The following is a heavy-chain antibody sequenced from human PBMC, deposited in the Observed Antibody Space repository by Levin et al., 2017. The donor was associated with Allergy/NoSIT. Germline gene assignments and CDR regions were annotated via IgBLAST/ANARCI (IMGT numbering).Heavy chain of an antibody. CDR2: IYHSGST. Sequence: SETLSLTCAVSGGSISSSNWWSWVRQPPGKGLEWIGEIYHSGSTNYNPSLKSRVTISVDKSKNQFSLKLSSVTAADTAVYYCARGVVVPAYYYGMDVWGQGTTVTVSS. CDR1: GGSISSSNW. CDR3: ARGVVVPAYYYGMDV. D-gene: IGHD2-2*01. V-gene: IGHV4-4*02. J-gene: IGHJ6*02.